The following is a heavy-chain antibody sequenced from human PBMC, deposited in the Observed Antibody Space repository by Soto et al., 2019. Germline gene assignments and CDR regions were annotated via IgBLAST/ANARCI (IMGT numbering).Heavy chain of an antibody. CDR2: ISAYNGNT. CDR3: ASLLIVLVPAVGAAPGTKYAQNAFDI. D-gene: IGHD2-2*01. CDR1: GYSFSSNG. Sequence: ASVKVSCKASGYSFSSNGISWVRQAPGQGLEWLAWISAYNGNTIYAQKLQGRATMTIDPSTSTAHMELRSLRSDDTAMYYCASLLIVLVPAVGAAPGTKYAQNAFDIWGQGTMVTVSS. V-gene: IGHV1-18*01. J-gene: IGHJ3*02.